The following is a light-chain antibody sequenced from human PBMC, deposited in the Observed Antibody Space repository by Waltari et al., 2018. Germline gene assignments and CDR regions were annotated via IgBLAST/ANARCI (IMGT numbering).Light chain of an antibody. J-gene: IGLJ3*02. CDR1: SSDVGGSDY. CDR2: DVN. CDR3: CSYGGSYTCHWV. Sequence: QSALTQPRSVSGSPGQLVTISCTGTSSDVGGSDYFSWYHQHPGKVPKLLLYDVNTRPSGVPDRFSGSKSGNTASLTISGLQAEDEADYYCCSYGGSYTCHWVFGGGTKLTVL. V-gene: IGLV2-11*01.